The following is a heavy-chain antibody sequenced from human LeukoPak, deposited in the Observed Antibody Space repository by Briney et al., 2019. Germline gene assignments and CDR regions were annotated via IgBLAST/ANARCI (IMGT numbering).Heavy chain of an antibody. CDR3: AIHYHDAFDI. D-gene: IGHD1-26*01. CDR2: INSDGRST. V-gene: IGHV3-74*01. J-gene: IGHJ3*02. CDR1: GFTFSSYW. Sequence: GGSLRLSCAASGFTFSSYWMHWVRQAPGKGLVWVSRINSDGRSTNYVDSVRGRFTISRDNAKNTVYLQMNSLRAEGTAVYYCAIHYHDAFDIWGQGTMVTVSS.